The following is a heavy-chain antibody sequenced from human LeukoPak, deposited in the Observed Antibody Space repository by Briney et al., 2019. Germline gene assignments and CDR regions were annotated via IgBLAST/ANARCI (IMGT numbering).Heavy chain of an antibody. CDR1: GFTFSNAW. CDR3: TAGGSSGWYKNYFDY. J-gene: IGHJ4*02. V-gene: IGHV3-15*07. D-gene: IGHD6-19*01. CDR2: IKSKTDGGTT. Sequence: PGGSLRLSCAASGFTFSNAWMNWVRQAPGKGLEWVGRIKSKTDGGTTDYAAPVKGRFTISRDDSKNTLYLQMNSLKTEDTAVYYCTAGGSSGWYKNYFDYWGQGTLVTVSS.